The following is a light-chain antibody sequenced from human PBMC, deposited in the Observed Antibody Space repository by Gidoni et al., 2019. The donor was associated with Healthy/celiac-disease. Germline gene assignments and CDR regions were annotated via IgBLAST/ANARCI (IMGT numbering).Light chain of an antibody. CDR1: QSVSSN. CDR3: QQYNNWPRT. CDR2: GAS. J-gene: IGKJ5*01. Sequence: EIVMTQSPATLSVSPGERATLSCRASQSVSSNLAWYQQKPCQAPRLLIYGASTRATGIPARFSGSGSGTDFTFTISSLQSEDFAVYYCQQYNNWPRTVGQGTRLEIK. V-gene: IGKV3-15*01.